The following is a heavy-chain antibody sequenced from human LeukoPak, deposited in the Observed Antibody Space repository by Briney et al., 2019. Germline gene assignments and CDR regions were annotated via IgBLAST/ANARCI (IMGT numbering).Heavy chain of an antibody. V-gene: IGHV4-59*11. CDR3: ARDLVTVTKGFDI. CDR1: DDSFSSHY. J-gene: IGHJ3*02. CDR2: ISYIGST. D-gene: IGHD4-17*01. Sequence: SETLSLTCAVSDDSFSSHYWTWIRQPPGKGLEWIGYISYIGSTNYNPSLKSRVTISIDTSKNHFSLKLSSVSAADTAVYYCARDLVTVTKGFDIWGQGTMVSVSS.